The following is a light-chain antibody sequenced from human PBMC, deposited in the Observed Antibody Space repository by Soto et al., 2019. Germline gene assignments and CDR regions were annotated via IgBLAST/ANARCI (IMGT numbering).Light chain of an antibody. Sequence: DIQMTQSPSSLSASVGDRVTITCRASQGISNYLAWYQQKPGKVPKLLLYAASTLQSGVPSRFSSSGAGTDFTLTISRLQPEDVATYYCQKYNSAPWTFGQGTKVEIK. J-gene: IGKJ1*01. CDR3: QKYNSAPWT. V-gene: IGKV1-27*01. CDR1: QGISNY. CDR2: AAS.